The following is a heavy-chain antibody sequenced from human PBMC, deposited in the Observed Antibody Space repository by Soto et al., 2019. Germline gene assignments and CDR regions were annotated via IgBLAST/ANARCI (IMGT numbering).Heavy chain of an antibody. D-gene: IGHD2-15*01. CDR2: IYYSGST. CDR3: ARHTPAISISDH. CDR1: GGSXSSSSYY. J-gene: IGHJ4*02. V-gene: IGHV4-39*01. Sequence: PSETLSLTCTVSGGSXSSSSYYWGWIRQPPGKGLEWIGSIYYSGSTYYNPSLKSRVTISVDTSKNQFSLKLSSVTAADTAVYYCARHTPAISISDHWGQGTLVTVSS.